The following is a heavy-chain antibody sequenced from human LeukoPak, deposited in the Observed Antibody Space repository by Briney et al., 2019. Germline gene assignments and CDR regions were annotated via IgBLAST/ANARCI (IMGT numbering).Heavy chain of an antibody. CDR3: ARAQGTIVGAPFAFDI. D-gene: IGHD1-26*01. J-gene: IGHJ3*02. V-gene: IGHV4-59*02. CDR2: MYYSGST. Sequence: PSETLSLTCTVSGGSVSSHYWSWIRQPPGTGREWISYMYYSGSTNYNPSPKSRVTISVDTSTNQFSLKLSSVTAADTAVYYCARAQGTIVGAPFAFDIWGQGTMVTVSS. CDR1: GGSVSSHY.